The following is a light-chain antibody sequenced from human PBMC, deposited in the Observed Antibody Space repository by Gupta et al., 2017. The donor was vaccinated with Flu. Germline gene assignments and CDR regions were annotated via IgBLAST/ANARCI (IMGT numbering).Light chain of an antibody. Sequence: QYVLTQPPSASGPPGQRVTISCSGSSSNIGSNYVYWYQQLPGTAPKLLIYRNNQRPSGVPDRFSGSKSGTSASLAISGLRSEDEADYYCAAWDDSLSGRVFGGGTKLTVL. CDR1: SSNIGSNY. CDR3: AAWDDSLSGRV. V-gene: IGLV1-47*01. CDR2: RNN. J-gene: IGLJ3*02.